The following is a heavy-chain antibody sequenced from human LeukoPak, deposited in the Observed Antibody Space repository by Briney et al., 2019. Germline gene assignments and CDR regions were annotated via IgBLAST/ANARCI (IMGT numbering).Heavy chain of an antibody. J-gene: IGHJ3*02. CDR2: IYSGGST. D-gene: IGHD1-1*01. CDR3: ARDPASTRSERYAFDI. Sequence: GGSLRLSCAASGFTFNRDWTAWVRQAPGKGLEWVSVIYSGGSTYYADSVKGRFTISRDNSKNTLYLQMNSLRAEDTAVYYCARDPASTRSERYAFDIWGQGTMVTVSS. CDR1: GFTFNRDW. V-gene: IGHV3-53*01.